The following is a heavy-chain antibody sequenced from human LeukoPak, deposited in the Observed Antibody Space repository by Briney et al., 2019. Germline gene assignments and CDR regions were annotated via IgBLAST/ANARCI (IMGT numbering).Heavy chain of an antibody. CDR2: INPNSGGT. J-gene: IGHJ1*01. Sequence: ASVKVSCKASGYTFTSYGISWVRQAPGQGLEWMGWINPNSGGTNYAQKFQGRVTMARDTSIITAYMELSRLRSDDTAVYFCARGYYDSSDYEYFQHWGQGTLVTVSS. CDR1: GYTFTSYG. V-gene: IGHV1-2*02. D-gene: IGHD3-22*01. CDR3: ARGYYDSSDYEYFQH.